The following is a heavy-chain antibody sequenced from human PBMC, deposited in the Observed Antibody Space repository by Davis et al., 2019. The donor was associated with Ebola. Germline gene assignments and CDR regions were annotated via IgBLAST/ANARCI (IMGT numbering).Heavy chain of an antibody. CDR2: IYWDDDN. J-gene: IGHJ3*02. CDR1: GFSLRTTGVG. V-gene: IGHV2-5*02. D-gene: IGHD2-2*01. Sequence: SGPTLANPTPTLTLTRTFSGFSLRTTGVGVGWIRPPPGKALEWLALIYWDDDNRYSPSLKSRLTITKDTSKNQVVLTMTNMDPVDTATYYCAHSQLQDPFDIWGQGTMVTVSS. CDR3: AHSQLQDPFDI.